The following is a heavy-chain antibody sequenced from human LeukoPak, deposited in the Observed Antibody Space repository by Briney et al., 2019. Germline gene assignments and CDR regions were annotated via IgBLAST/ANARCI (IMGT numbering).Heavy chain of an antibody. J-gene: IGHJ6*02. CDR2: MNPNSGNT. V-gene: IGHV1-8*01. Sequence: APVKVSCKASGYTFTSYDINWVRQATGQGLEWMGWMNPNSGNTGYAQKFQGRVTKTRNTSISTAYMELSSLRSEDTAVYYRARASSGYLAYYYYGMDVWGQGTTVTVSS. D-gene: IGHD5-12*01. CDR1: GYTFTSYD. CDR3: ARASSGYLAYYYYGMDV.